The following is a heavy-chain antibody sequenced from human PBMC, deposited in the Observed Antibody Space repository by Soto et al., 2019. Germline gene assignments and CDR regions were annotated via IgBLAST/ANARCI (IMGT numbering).Heavy chain of an antibody. J-gene: IGHJ4*02. D-gene: IGHD3-10*01. CDR2: ISYDGSNK. CDR1: GFTFRSYG. Sequence: PGGSLRLSCAASGFTFRSYGIHWVRQAPGKGLEWVAVISYDGSNKYYADSVKGRFTISRDNSKNTLYLQMNSLRAEDTAVYYCAKDGSATPGWSPFDYWGQGTLVTVSS. V-gene: IGHV3-30*18. CDR3: AKDGSATPGWSPFDY.